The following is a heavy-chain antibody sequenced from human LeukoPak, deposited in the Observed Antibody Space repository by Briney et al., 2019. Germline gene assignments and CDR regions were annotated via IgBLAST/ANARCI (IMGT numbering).Heavy chain of an antibody. J-gene: IGHJ4*02. V-gene: IGHV4-39*07. CDR3: ARDRLERRFDY. CDR2: IYYSGST. CDR1: GGSISSSSYY. D-gene: IGHD1-1*01. Sequence: SETLSLTCTVSGGSISSSSYYRGWIRQPPGKGLEWIGSIYYSGSTYYNPSLKSRVTISVDTSKNQFSLKLSSVTAADTAVYYCARDRLERRFDYWGQGTLVTVSS.